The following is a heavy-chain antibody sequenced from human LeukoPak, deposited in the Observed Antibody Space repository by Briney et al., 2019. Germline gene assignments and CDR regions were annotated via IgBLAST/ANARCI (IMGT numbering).Heavy chain of an antibody. V-gene: IGHV4-34*01. CDR2: INHSGST. J-gene: IGHJ4*02. CDR1: GGSFSGYY. Sequence: SETLSLTCAVYGGSFSGYYWSWIRQPPGKGLEWIGEINHSGSTNYNPSPKSRVTISVDTSKNQFSLKLSSVTAADTAVYYCARVSRITIFGVVIGASYFDYWGQGTLVTVSS. D-gene: IGHD3-3*01. CDR3: ARVSRITIFGVVIGASYFDY.